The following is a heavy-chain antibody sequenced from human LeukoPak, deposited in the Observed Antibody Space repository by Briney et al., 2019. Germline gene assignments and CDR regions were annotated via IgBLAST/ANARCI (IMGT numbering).Heavy chain of an antibody. D-gene: IGHD3-22*01. CDR2: IYTSGST. CDR3: ARVPSSGYYYYFDY. V-gene: IGHV4-4*07. CDR1: GGSISSYY. J-gene: IGHJ4*02. Sequence: PSETLSLTCTVSGGSISSYYWSWIRQPAGKGLEWIGRIYTSGSTNYNPSLKSRVTISVDTSKNQFSLKLSSVTAADTAVYYCARVPSSGYYYYFDYWGQGTLVTVSS.